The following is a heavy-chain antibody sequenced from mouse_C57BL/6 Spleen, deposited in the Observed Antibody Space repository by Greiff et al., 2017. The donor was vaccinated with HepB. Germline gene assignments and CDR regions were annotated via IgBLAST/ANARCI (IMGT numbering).Heavy chain of an antibody. CDR2: INPGSGGT. CDR1: GYAFTNYL. D-gene: IGHD1-1*01. CDR3: ARLGVTTVVATEDY. J-gene: IGHJ2*01. Sequence: VQLQQSGAELVRPGTSVKVSCKASGYAFTNYLIEWVKQRPGQGLEWIGVINPGSGGTNYNEKFKGKATRTADKSSSTAYMQLSSLASEDSAVYFCARLGVTTVVATEDYWGQGTTLTVSS. V-gene: IGHV1-54*01.